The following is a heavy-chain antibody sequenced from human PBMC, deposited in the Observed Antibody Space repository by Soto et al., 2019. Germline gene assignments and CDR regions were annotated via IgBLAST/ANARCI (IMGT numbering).Heavy chain of an antibody. D-gene: IGHD6-19*01. CDR1: GGSFSNYY. Sequence: SETLSLTCAIYGGSFSNYYWNWIRQPPGKGLEWMGKINHNGSTNYSPSLKSRLTISVDTSKNQFSLKLIPVTAADTAVYFCGRGRGYSNAWGSYYSGMDVWGQGTTVTVSS. CDR3: GRGRGYSNAWGSYYSGMDV. CDR2: INHNGST. V-gene: IGHV4-34*01. J-gene: IGHJ6*02.